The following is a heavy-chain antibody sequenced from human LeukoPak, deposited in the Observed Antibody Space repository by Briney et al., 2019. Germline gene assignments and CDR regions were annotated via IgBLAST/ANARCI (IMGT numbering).Heavy chain of an antibody. Sequence: GGSLRLSCAASGFTFSNAWMSWVRQAPGKGLEWDGRIKSKTDGGTTDYAAPVKGRFTISRDDSKNTLYLQMNSLKTEDTAVYYCTTDVRYFDWGQGTLVTVSS. CDR2: IKSKTDGGTT. J-gene: IGHJ4*02. CDR3: TTDVRYFD. D-gene: IGHD3-9*01. CDR1: GFTFSNAW. V-gene: IGHV3-15*01.